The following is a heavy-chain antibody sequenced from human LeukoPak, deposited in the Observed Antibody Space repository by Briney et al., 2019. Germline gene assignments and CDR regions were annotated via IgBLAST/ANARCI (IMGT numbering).Heavy chain of an antibody. CDR3: ARGRGIVVVPAAILGWFDP. D-gene: IGHD2-2*02. CDR1: GYSFTSYW. V-gene: IGHV5-51*01. CDR2: IYPGDSDT. J-gene: IGHJ5*02. Sequence: GGSLKISCKGSGYSFTSYWIGWVRQMPGKGLEWMGIIYPGDSDTRYSPSFQGQVTISADKSISTAYLQWSSLKASDTAMYYCARGRGIVVVPAAILGWFDPWGQGTLVTVSS.